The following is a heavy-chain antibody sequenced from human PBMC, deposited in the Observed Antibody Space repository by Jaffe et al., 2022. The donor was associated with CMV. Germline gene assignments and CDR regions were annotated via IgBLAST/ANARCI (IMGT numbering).Heavy chain of an antibody. J-gene: IGHJ6*02. CDR1: GFTFSSYV. CDR3: AKTDYDYWSGYYRGYYYAMDV. CDR2: ISGSGDTT. Sequence: EVQLLESGGGLVQPGGSLRLSCAASGFTFSSYVMTWVRQAPGKGLDWVSGISGSGDTTYYADSVKGRFTISRDNSENTLYLQMNSLRGDDTAVYYCAKTDYDYWSGYYRGYYYAMDVWGQGTTVTVSS. V-gene: IGHV3-23*01. D-gene: IGHD3-3*01.